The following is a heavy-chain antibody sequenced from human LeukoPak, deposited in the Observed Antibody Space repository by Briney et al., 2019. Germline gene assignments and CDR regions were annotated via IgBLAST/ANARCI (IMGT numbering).Heavy chain of an antibody. CDR2: INPNSGGT. D-gene: IGHD1-7*01. Sequence: ASVKVSCKASGYTFTSYYMHWVRQAPGQGLEWMGRINPNSGGTKYTQKFQGRVTMTRDTSISTAYMELSSLSSDDTALYYCVRETGSTTEYFDYWGRGTLVTVTS. CDR3: VRETGSTTEYFDY. J-gene: IGHJ4*02. CDR1: GYTFTSYY. V-gene: IGHV1-2*06.